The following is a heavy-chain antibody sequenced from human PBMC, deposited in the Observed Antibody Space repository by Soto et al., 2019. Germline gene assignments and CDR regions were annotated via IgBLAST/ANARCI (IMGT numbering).Heavy chain of an antibody. J-gene: IGHJ1*01. CDR3: ASDGLTLVSI. V-gene: IGHV4-4*07. Sequence: SETLSLTCIVSGVSVRRYTWSWVRQPANKGLEWIGRVFSSVSATYNPSLKSRVTISMDTPENRISLKLDSVTAADAGVYYCASDGLTLVSIWGQRTPITVSA. CDR2: VFSSVSA. CDR1: GVSVRRYT. D-gene: IGHD2-21*02.